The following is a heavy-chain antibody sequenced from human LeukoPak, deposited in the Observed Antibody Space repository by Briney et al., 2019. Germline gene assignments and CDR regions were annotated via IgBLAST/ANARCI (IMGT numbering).Heavy chain of an antibody. V-gene: IGHV3-9*01. CDR3: AKESGYSYGVHRY. J-gene: IGHJ4*02. Sequence: PGGSLRLSCAASGFTFDDYVMHWVRQAPGKGLEWVSGITWNSDTIAYADSVKGRFTISRDNAKNSLYLQMNSLRAEDTAVYYCAKESGYSYGVHRYWGQGTLVTVSS. CDR1: GFTFDDYV. D-gene: IGHD5-18*01. CDR2: ITWNSDTI.